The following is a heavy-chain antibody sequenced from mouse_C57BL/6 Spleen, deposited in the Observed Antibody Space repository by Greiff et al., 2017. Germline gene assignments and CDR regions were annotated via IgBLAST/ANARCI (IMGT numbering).Heavy chain of an antibody. V-gene: IGHV1-39*01. J-gene: IGHJ1*03. CDR1: GYSFTDYN. CDR3: ARNYDGYYRYFDV. CDR2: INPKYGTT. Sequence: VQLQQSGPELVKPGASVKISCKASGYSFTDYNMNWVKQSNGKSLEWIGVINPKYGTTSYNQKLQGKATLTVDQSSSTAYMQLNILTSEDSAVYYGARNYDGYYRYFDVWGTGTTVTVSS. D-gene: IGHD2-3*01.